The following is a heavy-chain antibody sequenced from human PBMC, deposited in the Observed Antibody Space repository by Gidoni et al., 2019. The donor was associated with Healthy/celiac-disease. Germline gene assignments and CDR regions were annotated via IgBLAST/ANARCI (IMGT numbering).Heavy chain of an antibody. Sequence: QVQLVQSGAEVKKPGSSVKVSCKASGGTFSSYAISWVRQAPGQGLEWMGGIIPIFGTANYAQKFQGRVTITADESTSTAYMELSSLRSEDTAVYYCARGARVVQGIKGYYYGMDVWGQGTTVTVSS. V-gene: IGHV1-69*01. CDR2: IIPIFGTA. J-gene: IGHJ6*02. CDR1: GGTFSSYA. D-gene: IGHD3-16*02. CDR3: ARGARVVQGIKGYYYGMDV.